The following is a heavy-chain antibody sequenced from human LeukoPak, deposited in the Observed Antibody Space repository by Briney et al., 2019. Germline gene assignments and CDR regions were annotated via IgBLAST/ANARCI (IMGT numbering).Heavy chain of an antibody. J-gene: IGHJ3*02. Sequence: SETLSLTCTVSGVSISSYDWSWIRQPPGKGLEWIGYIYNSGSTNYNPSLKKRVTISVDTSKNQSYLKLSSVTAADTAVYYCARSGHYEDAFDIWGQGTMVTVSS. D-gene: IGHD4-17*01. CDR2: IYNSGST. CDR3: ARSGHYEDAFDI. V-gene: IGHV4-59*01. CDR1: GVSISSYD.